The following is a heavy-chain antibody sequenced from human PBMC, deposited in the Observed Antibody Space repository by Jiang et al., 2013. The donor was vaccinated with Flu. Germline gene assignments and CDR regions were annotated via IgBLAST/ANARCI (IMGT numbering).Heavy chain of an antibody. CDR2: ISASGAST. V-gene: IGHV3-23*01. J-gene: IGHJ4*02. Sequence: VQLLESGGGLVQPGGSLRLSCGASGFSFSSYARSWVRQAPGKGLQWVSTISASGASTYYADSVKGRFTISRDNSKNTLYLQMDSLRAEDTAVYYCARGPRGGLTPFDYWGQGTLVTVSS. D-gene: IGHD3-16*01. CDR3: ARGPRGGLTPFDY. CDR1: GFSFSSYA.